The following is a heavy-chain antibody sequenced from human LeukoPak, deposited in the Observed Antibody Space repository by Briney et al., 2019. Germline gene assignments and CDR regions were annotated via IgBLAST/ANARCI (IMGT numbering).Heavy chain of an antibody. D-gene: IGHD3-10*01. CDR1: GFTFSSYA. J-gene: IGHJ4*02. Sequence: GGSLRLSCAASGFTFSSYAMHWVRQAPGMGLEWVTFIRYDGSYEYYADSVKGRFSISRDNSKNTLHLQMNSLRAEDTAVYYCAKAFGFGESPFDSWGQGTLVTVSS. V-gene: IGHV3-30*02. CDR2: IRYDGSYE. CDR3: AKAFGFGESPFDS.